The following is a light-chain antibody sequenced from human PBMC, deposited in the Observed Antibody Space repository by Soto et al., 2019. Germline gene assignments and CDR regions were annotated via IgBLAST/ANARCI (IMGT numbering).Light chain of an antibody. V-gene: IGKV1-5*01. CDR2: DAS. J-gene: IGKJ1*01. CDR3: QQYKSFSPWT. CDR1: QTISSW. Sequence: DIQMTQSPSTLSGSVGDRVTITCRASQTISSWLAWYQQKPGKAPKLLIYDASSLETGVPSRFTGSGSGTEFTLTINNLQPDDFATYFCQQYKSFSPWTFGQGTKV.